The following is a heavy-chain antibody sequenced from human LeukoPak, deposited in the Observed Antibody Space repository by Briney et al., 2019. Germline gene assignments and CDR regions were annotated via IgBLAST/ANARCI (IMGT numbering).Heavy chain of an antibody. CDR2: IYYSGST. V-gene: IGHV4-59*11. CDR3: ARGTTVVTTDY. Sequence: PSETLSLTCTVSGGSLSNHYWSWIRQPPGKGLEWIGHIYYSGSTNYNPSLKSRVTISVDTSKNQFSLKLSSVTAADTAVYYCARGTTVVTTDYWGQGTLVTVSS. D-gene: IGHD4-23*01. CDR1: GGSLSNHY. J-gene: IGHJ4*02.